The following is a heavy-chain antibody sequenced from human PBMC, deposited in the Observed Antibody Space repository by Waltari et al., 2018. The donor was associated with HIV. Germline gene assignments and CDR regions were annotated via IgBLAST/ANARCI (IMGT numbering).Heavy chain of an antibody. Sequence: QVQLVQSVAAVQKPGSPVKVSCKVSGGTVSSPDIGVVRQAPGQGLEWRGAIIPLFSEANYAQKFQCRLTITADESTSTAYMELSSLRSEDTAVYYCARVPDRSGYQRYAMDVWGQGTTVTVS. J-gene: IGHJ6*02. CDR2: IIPLFSEA. CDR1: GGTVSSPD. V-gene: IGHV1-69*01. CDR3: ARVPDRSGYQRYAMDV. D-gene: IGHD3-22*01.